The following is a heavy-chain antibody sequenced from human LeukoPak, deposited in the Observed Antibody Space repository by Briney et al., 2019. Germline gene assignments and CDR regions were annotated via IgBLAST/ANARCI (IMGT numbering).Heavy chain of an antibody. Sequence: SETLSLTCTVSGGSISSGGYYWSWIRQPPGKGLKWIGYIYHSGSTYYNPSLKSRVTISVDRSKNQFSLKLSSVTAADTAVYYCARACWELGEYYFDYWGQGTLVTVSS. D-gene: IGHD1-26*01. CDR3: ARACWELGEYYFDY. J-gene: IGHJ4*02. CDR1: GGSISSGGYY. CDR2: IYHSGST. V-gene: IGHV4-30-2*01.